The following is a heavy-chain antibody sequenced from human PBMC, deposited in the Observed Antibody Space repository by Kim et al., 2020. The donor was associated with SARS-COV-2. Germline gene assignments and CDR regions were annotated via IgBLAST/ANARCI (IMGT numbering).Heavy chain of an antibody. D-gene: IGHD2-2*01. Sequence: ASVKVSCKASGYTFTSYGISWVRQAPGQGLEWMGWISAYNGNTNYAQKLQGRVTMTTDTSTSTAYMELRSLRSDDTAVYYCARDCSSTSCYVDSAGTFDYWGQGTLVTVSS. V-gene: IGHV1-18*01. J-gene: IGHJ4*02. CDR1: GYTFTSYG. CDR2: ISAYNGNT. CDR3: ARDCSSTSCYVDSAGTFDY.